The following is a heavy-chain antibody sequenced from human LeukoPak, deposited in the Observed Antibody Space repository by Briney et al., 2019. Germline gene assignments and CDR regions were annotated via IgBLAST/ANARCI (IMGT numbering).Heavy chain of an antibody. Sequence: SVKVSCKASGGTFSSYAISWVRQAPGQGLEWMGGIIPIFGTANYAQKFQGRVTITADESTSTAYMELSSLRAEDTAVYYCAKIPQVATYTVPNFDFWGQGTLVTVSS. CDR1: GGTFSSYA. CDR2: IIPIFGTA. V-gene: IGHV1-69*13. D-gene: IGHD3-16*01. J-gene: IGHJ4*02. CDR3: AKIPQVATYTVPNFDF.